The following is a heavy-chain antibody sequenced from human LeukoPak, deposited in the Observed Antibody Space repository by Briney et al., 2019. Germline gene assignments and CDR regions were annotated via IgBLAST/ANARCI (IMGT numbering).Heavy chain of an antibody. CDR1: GFTFDDYA. CDR3: AKDMDDSSGYCFDY. J-gene: IGHJ4*02. D-gene: IGHD3-22*01. CDR2: ISWNSGSI. Sequence: GGSLRLSCAASGFTFDDYAMHWVRQAPGKGLEWVSGISWNSGSIGYADSVKGRFTISRDNAKNSLYLQMNSLRAEDTALYYCAKDMDDSSGYCFDYWGQGTLVTVSS. V-gene: IGHV3-9*01.